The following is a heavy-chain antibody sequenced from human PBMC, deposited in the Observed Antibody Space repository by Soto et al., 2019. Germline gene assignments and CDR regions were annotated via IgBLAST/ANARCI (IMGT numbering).Heavy chain of an antibody. J-gene: IGHJ4*02. V-gene: IGHV1-2*02. CDR3: ARARILGPTGDFDY. D-gene: IGHD1-26*01. CDR1: GYTFTDYH. Sequence: QVHLVQSGAEVKRPGDSVKVSCKASGYTFTDYHIHWVRQAPGQGLEWMGRITPKSGEIYYSPKFQGRVTLTRDTSIRPAYMELTTLRFDDTAVYYGARARILGPTGDFDYWGQGTLATVSS. CDR2: ITPKSGEI.